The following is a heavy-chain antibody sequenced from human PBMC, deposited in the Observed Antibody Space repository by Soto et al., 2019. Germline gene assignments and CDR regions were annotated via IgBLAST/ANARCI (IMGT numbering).Heavy chain of an antibody. D-gene: IGHD2-21*01. Sequence: PSETLSLTCTVSGGSVRGSLYYWGWIRQPPGKGLEWIGNIFYRGNTYHNPSLKSRVTISVDTSKNQFYLRLSYVTAADTAVYYCARRVMGNIWYFDYWGQGTLVTVSS. CDR1: GGSVRGSLYY. J-gene: IGHJ4*02. CDR2: IFYRGNT. V-gene: IGHV4-39*01. CDR3: ARRVMGNIWYFDY.